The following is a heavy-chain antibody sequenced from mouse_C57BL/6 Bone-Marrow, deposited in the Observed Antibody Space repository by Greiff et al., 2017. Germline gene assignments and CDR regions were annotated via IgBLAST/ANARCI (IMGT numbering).Heavy chain of an antibody. V-gene: IGHV1-64*01. Sequence: QVQLQQPGAELVKPGASVKLSCKASGYTFTSYWMHWVKQRPGQGLEWIGMIHPNSGSTNYNEKFKSEATLTVDKSSSTAYMQLSSLTSEDSAVYYCARKGRRWYTWFAYWGQGTLVTVSA. CDR1: GYTFTSYW. CDR3: ARKGRRWYTWFAY. D-gene: IGHD2-1*01. CDR2: IHPNSGST. J-gene: IGHJ3*01.